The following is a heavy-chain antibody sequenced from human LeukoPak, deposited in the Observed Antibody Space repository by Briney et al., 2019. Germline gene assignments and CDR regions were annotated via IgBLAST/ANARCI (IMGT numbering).Heavy chain of an antibody. V-gene: IGHV3-21*04. Sequence: GGSPRLSCVASGFTFSAYTMNWVRQAPGKGLEWVSFISSSSTYIYYADSLKGRFTISRDNSKNTLYLQVNSLRAEDTAMYYCARNILFAFDIWGQGTMVTVSS. CDR1: GFTFSAYT. J-gene: IGHJ3*02. CDR2: ISSSSTYI. CDR3: ARNILFAFDI. D-gene: IGHD2/OR15-2a*01.